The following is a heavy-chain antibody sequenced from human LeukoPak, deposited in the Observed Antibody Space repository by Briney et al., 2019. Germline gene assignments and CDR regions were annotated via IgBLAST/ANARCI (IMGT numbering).Heavy chain of an antibody. Sequence: PGGSLRLSCAASGFTSSTYWMYWVRQAPGKGLVWVSRISGDGSSTTYADSVKGRFTISRDNAKNTLYLQMNSLRAEDTAVYYCAKVPADGIHSFDYWGQGTLVTVSS. CDR2: ISGDGSST. D-gene: IGHD2-2*01. V-gene: IGHV3-74*01. J-gene: IGHJ4*02. CDR1: GFTSSTYW. CDR3: AKVPADGIHSFDY.